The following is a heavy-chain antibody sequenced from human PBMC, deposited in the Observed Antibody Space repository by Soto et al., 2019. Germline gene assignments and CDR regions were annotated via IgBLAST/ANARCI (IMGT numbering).Heavy chain of an antibody. J-gene: IGHJ3*02. CDR3: ASQDFWSGHDAFDI. CDR1: CGSISSYY. V-gene: IGHV4-59*01. CDR2: IYYSGST. Sequence: SETLSLTCTVSCGSISSYYWSWIRQPPGKGLEWIGYIYYSGSTNYNPSLKSRVTISVDTSKNQFSLKLSSVTAADTAVYYCASQDFWSGHDAFDIWGQGTMVTVSS. D-gene: IGHD3-3*01.